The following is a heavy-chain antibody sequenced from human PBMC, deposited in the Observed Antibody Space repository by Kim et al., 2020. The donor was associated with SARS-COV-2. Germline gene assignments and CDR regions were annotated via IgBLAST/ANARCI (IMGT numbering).Heavy chain of an antibody. CDR3: ARHDITMVRGVIGAFDI. V-gene: IGHV5-51*01. CDR1: GYSFTSYW. D-gene: IGHD3-10*01. CDR2: IYPGDSDT. J-gene: IGHJ3*02. Sequence: GESLKISCKGSGYSFTSYWIGWVRQMPGKGLEWMGIIYPGDSDTRYSPSFQGQVTISADKSISTAYLQWSSLKASDTAMYYCARHDITMVRGVIGAFDIWGQGTMVTVSS.